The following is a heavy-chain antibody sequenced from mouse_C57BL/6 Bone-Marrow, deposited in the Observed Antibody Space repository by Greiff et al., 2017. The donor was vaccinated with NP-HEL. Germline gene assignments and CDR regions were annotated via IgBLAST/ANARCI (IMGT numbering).Heavy chain of an antibody. CDR2: ISDGGSYT. CDR3: ASPIYYYGSSYAMDY. Sequence: EVMLVESGGGLVKPGGSLKLSCAASGFTFSSYAMSWVRQTPEKRLEWVATISDGGSYTYYPDNVKGRFTISRDNAKNNLYLQMSHLKSEDTAMYYCASPIYYYGSSYAMDYWGQGTSVTVSS. CDR1: GFTFSSYA. V-gene: IGHV5-4*03. J-gene: IGHJ4*01. D-gene: IGHD1-1*01.